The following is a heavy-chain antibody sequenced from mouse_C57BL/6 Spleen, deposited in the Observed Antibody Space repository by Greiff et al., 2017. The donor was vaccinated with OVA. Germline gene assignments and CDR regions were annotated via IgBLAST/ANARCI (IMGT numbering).Heavy chain of an antibody. J-gene: IGHJ1*03. CDR2: IDPSDSET. CDR1: GYTFTSYW. Sequence: VQLQQSGAELVRPGSSVKLSCKASGYTFTSYWMHWVKQRPIQGLEWIGNIDPSDSETHYNQKFKDKATLTVDKSSSTAYMQLSSLTSEDSAVYYCARKGLYYGSSYGYFDVWGTGTTVTVSS. D-gene: IGHD1-1*01. V-gene: IGHV1-52*01. CDR3: ARKGLYYGSSYGYFDV.